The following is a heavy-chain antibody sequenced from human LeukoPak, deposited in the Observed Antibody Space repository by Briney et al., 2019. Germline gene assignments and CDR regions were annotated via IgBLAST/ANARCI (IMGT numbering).Heavy chain of an antibody. D-gene: IGHD4-23*01. J-gene: IGHJ4*02. CDR1: GFTFSSYS. CDR2: ISSSSSYI. Sequence: GGSLRLSCAASGFTFSSYSMNWVRQAPGKGLEWVSSISSSSSYIYYADSVKGRFTISRDNAKNSLYLQMNSLRAEDTALYHCARGNYGGNSYFDYWGQGTLVTVSS. V-gene: IGHV3-21*04. CDR3: ARGNYGGNSYFDY.